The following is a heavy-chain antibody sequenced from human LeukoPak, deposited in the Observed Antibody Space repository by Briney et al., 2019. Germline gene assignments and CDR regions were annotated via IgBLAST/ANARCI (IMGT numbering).Heavy chain of an antibody. J-gene: IGHJ4*02. CDR1: GGPFSGYY. CDR3: ARGDGIAVASHY. CDR2: INHSGST. Sequence: SETLSLTCAVYGGPFSGYYWSWIRQPPGKGLEWIGEINHSGSTNYNPSLKSRVTISVDTSKNQFYLKLSSVTAADTAVYYCARGDGIAVASHYWGQGTLVTVSS. V-gene: IGHV4-34*01. D-gene: IGHD6-19*01.